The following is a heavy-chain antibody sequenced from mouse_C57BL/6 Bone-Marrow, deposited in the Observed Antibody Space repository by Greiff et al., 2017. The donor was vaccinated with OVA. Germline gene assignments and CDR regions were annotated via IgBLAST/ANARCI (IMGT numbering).Heavy chain of an antibody. J-gene: IGHJ4*01. Sequence: EVKLLESGPGLVKPSQSLSLTCSVTGYSITSGYYWNWIRQFPGNKLEWMGYISYDGSNNYNPSLKNRISITRDTSKNQFFLKLNSVTTEDTATYYCARVLITSFYAMDYWGQGTSVTVSS. CDR2: ISYDGSN. CDR1: GYSITSGYY. CDR3: ARVLITSFYAMDY. V-gene: IGHV3-6*01. D-gene: IGHD1-1*01.